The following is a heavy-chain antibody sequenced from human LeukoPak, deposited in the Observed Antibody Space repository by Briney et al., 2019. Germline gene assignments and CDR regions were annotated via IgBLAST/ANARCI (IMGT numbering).Heavy chain of an antibody. D-gene: IGHD3-10*01. CDR2: INPNSGGT. CDR3: ARVQPYGGYGMDV. J-gene: IGHJ6*02. CDR1: GYTFTGYY. V-gene: IGHV1-2*02. Sequence: ASVKVSCKASGYTFTGYYMHWVRQAPGQGLEWMGWINPNSGGTNYAQRFQGRVTMTRDTSISTAYMELSRLRSDDTAVYYCARVQPYGGYGMDVWGQGTTVTVSS.